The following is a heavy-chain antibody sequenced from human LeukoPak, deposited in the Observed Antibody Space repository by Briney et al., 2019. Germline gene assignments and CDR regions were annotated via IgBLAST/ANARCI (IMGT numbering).Heavy chain of an antibody. D-gene: IGHD3-22*01. J-gene: IGHJ4*02. V-gene: IGHV3-30*02. CDR3: AKSLGYYDSSRPGDE. Sequence: PGGSLRLSCAASGFTFSTYGIHWVRQAPGKGLEWVAFIRYDGSNKYYGDSVKGRFTISRDNSKNTLYLQMNSLRAEDTAVYYCAKSLGYYDSSRPGDEWGQGTLVTVPS. CDR1: GFTFSTYG. CDR2: IRYDGSNK.